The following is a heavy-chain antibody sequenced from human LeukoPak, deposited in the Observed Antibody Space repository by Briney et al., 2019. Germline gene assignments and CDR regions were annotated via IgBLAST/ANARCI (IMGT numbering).Heavy chain of an antibody. V-gene: IGHV3-30*02. J-gene: IGHJ5*02. Sequence: GGSLRLSCAASGFTFSSYGMHWVRQAPGKGLEWVAFIRYDGSNKYYADSVKGRFTISRDNSKNTLYLQMNSLRAEDTAVYYCAKASFWSGYYPPFDPWGQGTLSPSPQ. D-gene: IGHD3-3*01. CDR2: IRYDGSNK. CDR1: GFTFSSYG. CDR3: AKASFWSGYYPPFDP.